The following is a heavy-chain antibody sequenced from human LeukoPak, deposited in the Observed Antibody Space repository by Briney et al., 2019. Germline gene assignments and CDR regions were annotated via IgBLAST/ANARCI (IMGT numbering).Heavy chain of an antibody. CDR2: IKRKTEKGTT. J-gene: IGHJ4*02. CDR3: STGGIHWNYVGY. Sequence: GGSRRLSCAASGLTFTDAWTSWVPRSPRKGREWVGRIKRKTEKGTTNYAAPVRCRFTISRDDSKNTLYLQMNSLKTEDTAVYYCSTGGIHWNYVGYWGQGTLVTVSS. CDR1: GLTFTDAW. D-gene: IGHD1-7*01. V-gene: IGHV3-15*01.